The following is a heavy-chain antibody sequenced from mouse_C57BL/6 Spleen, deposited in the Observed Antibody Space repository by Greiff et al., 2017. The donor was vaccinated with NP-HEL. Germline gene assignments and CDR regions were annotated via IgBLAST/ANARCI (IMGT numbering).Heavy chain of an antibody. D-gene: IGHD2-4*01. CDR3: VNDYDVAY. CDR2: IYPGSGNT. V-gene: IGHV1-76*01. J-gene: IGHJ3*01. Sequence: VQGVESGAELVRPGASVKLSCKASGYTFTDYYINWVKQRPGQGLEWIARIYPGSGNTYYNEKFKGKATLTAEKSSSTAYMQLSSLTSEDSAVYFCVNDYDVAYWGQGTLVTVSA. CDR1: GYTFTDYY.